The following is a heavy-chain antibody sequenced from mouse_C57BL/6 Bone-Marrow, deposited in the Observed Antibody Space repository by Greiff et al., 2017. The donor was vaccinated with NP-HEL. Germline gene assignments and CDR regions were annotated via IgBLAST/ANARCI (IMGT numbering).Heavy chain of an antibody. V-gene: IGHV1-81*01. Sequence: VQLVESGAELARPGASVKLSCTASGYTFTSYGISWVQQSTGQGLEWIGEIYTRSGNTYYNEKFKGKATLTADKSSSTAYMELRSLTSEDSAVYFCARSGTTVVYWYFDVWGTGTTVTVSS. J-gene: IGHJ1*03. CDR3: ARSGTTVVYWYFDV. CDR2: IYTRSGNT. D-gene: IGHD1-1*01. CDR1: GYTFTSYG.